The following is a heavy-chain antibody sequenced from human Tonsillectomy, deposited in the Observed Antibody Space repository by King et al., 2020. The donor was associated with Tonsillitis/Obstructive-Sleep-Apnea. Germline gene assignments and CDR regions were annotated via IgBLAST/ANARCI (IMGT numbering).Heavy chain of an antibody. V-gene: IGHV4-34*01. Sequence: VQLQQWGAALLKPSETLSLTCAVYGGSFSGYYWNWIRQPPGTGLEWIGKIDHTGSTSYNPSLKSRVTISVDTSNNQFSLKLTSVTAADTAVYFCARAFDSLDYWGQGTLVTVSS. CDR2: IDHTGST. J-gene: IGHJ4*02. CDR1: GGSFSGYY. CDR3: ARAFDSLDY. D-gene: IGHD2-15*01.